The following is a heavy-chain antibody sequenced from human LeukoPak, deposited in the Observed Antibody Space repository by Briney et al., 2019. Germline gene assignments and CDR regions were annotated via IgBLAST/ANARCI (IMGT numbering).Heavy chain of an antibody. J-gene: IGHJ4*02. CDR2: IRYDGSNK. Sequence: HPGGSLRLSCAASGFTFSSYGIHWVRQAPGKGLEWVAFIRYDGSNKYYTDSVKGRFTISRDNSKNTLYLQMNSLRDEDTAVYYCAKDPGAHYYGSGSYRRGSYFDYWGQGTLVTVSS. CDR1: GFTFSSYG. CDR3: AKDPGAHYYGSGSYRRGSYFDY. V-gene: IGHV3-30*02. D-gene: IGHD3-10*01.